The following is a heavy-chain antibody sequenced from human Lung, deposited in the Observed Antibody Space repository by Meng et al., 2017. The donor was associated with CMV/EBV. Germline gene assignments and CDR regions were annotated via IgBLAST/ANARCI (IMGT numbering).Heavy chain of an antibody. D-gene: IGHD3-10*01. Sequence: SXXVSCKASGYTFTGYYIHWVRQAPGQGLEWMGWITPNSGGTNYAQKFQGRVTMTRDTSISTAYMELSRLRSDDTAVYYCARGPFYYYGMDVWGQGTTLTVSS. CDR3: ARGPFYYYGMDV. CDR1: GYTFTGYY. V-gene: IGHV1-2*02. CDR2: ITPNSGGT. J-gene: IGHJ6*02.